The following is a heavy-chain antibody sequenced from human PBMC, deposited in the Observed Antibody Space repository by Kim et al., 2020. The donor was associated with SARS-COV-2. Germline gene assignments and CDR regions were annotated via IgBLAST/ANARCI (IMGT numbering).Heavy chain of an antibody. J-gene: IGHJ4*02. Sequence: SETLSLTCTVSGGSISSSSYYWGWIRQPPGKGLEWIGSIYYSGSTYYNPSLKSRVTISVDTSKNQFSLKLSSVTAADTAVYYCARDLRQSLLRYFDWSPAPPLVDYWGQGTLVTVSS. CDR3: ARDLRQSLLRYFDWSPAPPLVDY. CDR2: IYYSGST. CDR1: GGSISSSSYY. V-gene: IGHV4-39*07. D-gene: IGHD3-9*01.